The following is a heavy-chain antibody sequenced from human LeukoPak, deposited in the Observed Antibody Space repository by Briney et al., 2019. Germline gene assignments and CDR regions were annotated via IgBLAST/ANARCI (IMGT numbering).Heavy chain of an antibody. Sequence: SETLSLTCTVSGGSISSGSYDWSWIRQPAVNGLEWIGRIYISGSTNYNPSLKSPFTISVDTSKNQFYLKLSSVNAEDTAVYYCARYIVSYPHDAFDIWGQGTMVTVSS. CDR1: GGSISSGSYD. CDR2: IYISGST. J-gene: IGHJ3*02. V-gene: IGHV4-61*02. CDR3: ARYIVSYPHDAFDI. D-gene: IGHD1-26*01.